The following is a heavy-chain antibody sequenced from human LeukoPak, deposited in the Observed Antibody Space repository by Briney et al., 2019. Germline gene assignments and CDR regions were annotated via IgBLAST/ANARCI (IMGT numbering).Heavy chain of an antibody. CDR3: ARGEGPMKAFDI. CDR2: IYYSGNT. V-gene: IGHV4-31*03. J-gene: IGHJ3*02. Sequence: SETLSLTCFVSGGSISSGDYYWSWIRQHPGKGLEWIGYIYYSGNTDYNPSLKSRANMSVDTSRTQFSLKLNSVTATDTAVYYCARGEGPMKAFDIWGQGTMVTVSS. CDR1: GGSISSGDYY.